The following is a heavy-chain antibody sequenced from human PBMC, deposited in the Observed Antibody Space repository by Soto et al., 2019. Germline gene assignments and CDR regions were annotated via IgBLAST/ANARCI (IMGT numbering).Heavy chain of an antibody. CDR1: GFTFSLYS. J-gene: IGHJ4*02. CDR2: ITSSSSYI. Sequence: KPGGSLRLSCPASGFTFSLYSMIWVRQAPGKGLEWVASITSSSSYIYYEDSLKGRFTISRDNAKNSLFLQLDSLRAEDTAVYFCVRARSTDSRPDYWGQGTLVTVSS. V-gene: IGHV3-21*01. D-gene: IGHD3-22*01. CDR3: VRARSTDSRPDY.